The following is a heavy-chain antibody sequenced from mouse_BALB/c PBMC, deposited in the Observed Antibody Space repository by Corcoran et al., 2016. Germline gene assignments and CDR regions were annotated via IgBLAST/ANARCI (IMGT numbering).Heavy chain of an antibody. J-gene: IGHJ1*01. D-gene: IGHD4-1*01. CDR2: IDPANGHT. CDR1: GFNIKATY. Sequence: EVQLKQSGAELVKPGASVKLSCTASGFNIKATYMHCVKPRPAQGLEWIGRIDPANGHTKYDPKFQGKATITADTSSNTAYLQLRSLTSEATAVYYCAIWDWDCDVWGAGTTVTVSS. CDR3: AIWDWDCDV. V-gene: IGHV14-3*02.